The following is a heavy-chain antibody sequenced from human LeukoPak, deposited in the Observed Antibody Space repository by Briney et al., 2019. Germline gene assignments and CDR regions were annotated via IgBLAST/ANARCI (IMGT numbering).Heavy chain of an antibody. CDR3: ARNYSGSGRYSRLDD. D-gene: IGHD3-10*01. V-gene: IGHV3-53*01. J-gene: IGHJ4*02. CDR2: THSGGST. Sequence: GGSLLLSCAASGFIVSSNDVTWVGQAPRKGLEGVSVTHSGGSTDYADSVMGRFTFPRDDSKNTLHLQMNSLRAEDAALYYCARNYSGSGRYSRLDDWGQGTLVTVSS. CDR1: GFIVSSND.